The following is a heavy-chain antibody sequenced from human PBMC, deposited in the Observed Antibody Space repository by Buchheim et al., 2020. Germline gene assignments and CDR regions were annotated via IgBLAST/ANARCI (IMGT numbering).Heavy chain of an antibody. CDR1: GFTFSSYA. CDR3: ARSYDFWGGYYCGMDV. V-gene: IGHV3-30*04. J-gene: IGHJ6*02. CDR2: ISYDGSNK. Sequence: QVQLVESGGGVVQPGRSLRLSCAASGFTFSSYAMHWVRQAPGKGLEWVAVISYDGSNKYYADSVKGRFTISRDNSKNTLYLQMNSLRAEDTAVYYCARSYDFWGGYYCGMDVWGQGTT. D-gene: IGHD3-3*01.